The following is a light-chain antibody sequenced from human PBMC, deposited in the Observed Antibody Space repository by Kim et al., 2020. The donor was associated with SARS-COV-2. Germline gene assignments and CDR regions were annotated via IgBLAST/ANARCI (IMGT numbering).Light chain of an antibody. CDR1: ISNIGAGYY. Sequence: QRVTISCTGSISNIGAGYYVRWYQQLPATAPKLLIYGNNNRPSGVPDRFAGSKSDTSASLAITGLQAEDEADYYCQSYDNSLSGYVFGSGTKVTVL. J-gene: IGLJ1*01. CDR2: GNN. V-gene: IGLV1-40*01. CDR3: QSYDNSLSGYV.